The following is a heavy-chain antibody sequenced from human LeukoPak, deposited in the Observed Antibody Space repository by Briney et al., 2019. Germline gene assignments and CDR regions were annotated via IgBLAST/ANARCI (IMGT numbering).Heavy chain of an antibody. CDR3: ARRDRYGSGSYYGRYYFDY. CDR2: INHSGST. Sequence: TSETLSLTCAVYGGSFSGYYWSWIRQPPGKGLEWIGEINHSGSTNYNPSLKSRVTISVDTSKNQFSLKLSSVTAADTAVYYCARRDRYGSGSYYGRYYFDYWGQGTLVTVSS. CDR1: GGSFSGYY. J-gene: IGHJ4*02. D-gene: IGHD3-10*01. V-gene: IGHV4-34*01.